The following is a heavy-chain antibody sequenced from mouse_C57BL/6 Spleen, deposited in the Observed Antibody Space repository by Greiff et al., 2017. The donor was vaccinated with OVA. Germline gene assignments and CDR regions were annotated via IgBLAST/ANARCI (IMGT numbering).Heavy chain of an antibody. J-gene: IGHJ1*03. CDR1: GVDFSRYW. D-gene: IGHD1-1*01. CDR2: INPDSSTI. V-gene: IGHV4-1*01. Sequence: AAEGVDFSRYWMSWVRRAPGKGLEWIGEINPDSSTINYAPSLKDKFIISRDNAKNTLYLQMSKVRSEDTALYYCARRYYGDWYFDVWGTGTTVTVSS. CDR3: ARRYYGDWYFDV.